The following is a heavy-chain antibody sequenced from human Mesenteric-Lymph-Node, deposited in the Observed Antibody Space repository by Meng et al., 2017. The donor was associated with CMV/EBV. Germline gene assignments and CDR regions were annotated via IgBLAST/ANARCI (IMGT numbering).Heavy chain of an antibody. CDR2: IRDDGSTN. CDR3: AKDVIHSGSPWYLDF. J-gene: IGHJ4*02. V-gene: IGHV3-30*02. D-gene: IGHD1-26*01. Sequence: GESLKISCAASGFTFSNYGMHWVRQAPGKGLEWVAFIRDDGSTNFYADSVKGRFTISRDNSQNMLYLQMNSLRPEDTAIYYCAKDVIHSGSPWYLDFWGQGTLVTVSS. CDR1: GFTFSNYG.